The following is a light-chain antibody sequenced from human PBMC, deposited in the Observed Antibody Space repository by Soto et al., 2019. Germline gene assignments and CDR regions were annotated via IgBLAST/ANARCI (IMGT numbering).Light chain of an antibody. CDR2: GAS. V-gene: IGKV3-20*01. Sequence: VLTRSPGTLSLSPGERATLSCRASQSVSRYLVWYQQKPGQAPRLLIYGASSRASGIPDRFSGSGSGTDFTLTINRLGPEDSAVYYCQQFDTSPYTFGQGTKLEIK. CDR1: QSVSRY. J-gene: IGKJ2*01. CDR3: QQFDTSPYT.